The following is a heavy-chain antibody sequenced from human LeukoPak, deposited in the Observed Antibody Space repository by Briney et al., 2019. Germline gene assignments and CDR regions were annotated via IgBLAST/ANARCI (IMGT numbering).Heavy chain of an antibody. CDR1: GGTFSSYA. V-gene: IGHV1-69*13. J-gene: IGHJ4*02. CDR3: ASETERGPGYFDY. CDR2: IIPIFGTA. Sequence: ASVKVSCKASGGTFSSYAISWVRQAPGQGLEWMGGIIPIFGTANYAQKFQGRATITADESTSTAYMELSSLRSEDTAVYYCASETERGPGYFDYWGQGTLVTVSS. D-gene: IGHD1-1*01.